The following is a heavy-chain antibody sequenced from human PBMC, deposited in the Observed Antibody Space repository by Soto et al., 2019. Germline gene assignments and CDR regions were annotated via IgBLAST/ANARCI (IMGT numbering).Heavy chain of an antibody. D-gene: IGHD3-10*01. CDR2: ISYDATNK. J-gene: IGHJ3*01. V-gene: IGHV3-30*09. CDR3: AREGGSY. CDR1: GFTFSTYA. Sequence: QVQLVESGGGVVQPGRSLRLSCAASGFTFSTYAMHWVRRAPGKGLEWMAVISYDATNKYYADSVKGRFAISRDNSKNALSLRLTSLGAEDTALYYCAREGGSYWGQGTMVIVAS.